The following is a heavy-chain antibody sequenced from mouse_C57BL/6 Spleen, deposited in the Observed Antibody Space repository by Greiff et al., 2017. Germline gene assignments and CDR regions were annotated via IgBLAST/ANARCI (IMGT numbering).Heavy chain of an antibody. V-gene: IGHV5-16*01. J-gene: IGHJ4*01. CDR1: GFTFSDYY. CDR2: INYDGSST. Sequence: EVMLVESEGGLVQPGSSMKLSCTASGFTFSDYYMAWVRQVPEKGLEWVANINYDGSSTYYLDSLKSRFIISRDNAKNILYLHMSSLKSEDTATYYCARRCYYEDAMDYWGQGTSVTVSS. D-gene: IGHD2-4*01. CDR3: ARRCYYEDAMDY.